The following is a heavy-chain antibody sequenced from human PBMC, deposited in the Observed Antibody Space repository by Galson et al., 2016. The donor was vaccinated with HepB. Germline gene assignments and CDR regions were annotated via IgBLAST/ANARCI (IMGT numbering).Heavy chain of an antibody. CDR1: GYTFSRHI. J-gene: IGHJ3*01. Sequence: SVKVSCKASGYTFSRHIMHWVRQAPGQGLEWMGWINGGSGKTKYAPRFQDRVTITTDTSANTASMELTSLRLEDTAVYFCVRGSNTGWFENDAFDVWGLGTMVIVSS. V-gene: IGHV1-3*01. CDR3: VRGSNTGWFENDAFDV. CDR2: INGGSGKT. D-gene: IGHD6-19*01.